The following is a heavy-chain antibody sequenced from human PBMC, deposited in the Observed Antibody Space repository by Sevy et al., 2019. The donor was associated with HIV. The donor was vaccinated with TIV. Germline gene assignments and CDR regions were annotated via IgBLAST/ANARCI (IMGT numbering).Heavy chain of an antibody. CDR1: GFIFSRYW. CDR3: ARDMGYCSGGSCYTWDYYGMDV. Sequence: GGSLRLSCAASGFIFSRYWMTWVRQAPRKGLEWVANIKQDGSEKYYVDSVKGRFTISRDNAKNSLYLQMNSLRAEDTAVYYCARDMGYCSGGSCYTWDYYGMDVWGQGTTVTVSS. CDR2: IKQDGSEK. V-gene: IGHV3-7*03. J-gene: IGHJ6*02. D-gene: IGHD2-15*01.